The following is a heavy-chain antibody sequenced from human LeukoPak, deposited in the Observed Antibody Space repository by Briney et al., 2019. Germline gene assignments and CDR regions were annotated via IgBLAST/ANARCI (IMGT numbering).Heavy chain of an antibody. CDR2: ISGSGGST. J-gene: IGHJ4*02. V-gene: IGHV3-23*01. CDR1: GFTFSSYA. D-gene: IGHD6-19*01. CDR3: AKGPRIPAYSSGWYEVGYYFDY. Sequence: GGSLRLSCAASGFTFSSYAMSWVRQAPGKGLEWVSAISGSGGSTYYADSVKGRFTISRDNSKNTLYLQMNSLRAEDTAVYYCAKGPRIPAYSSGWYEVGYYFDYWGQGTLVTVSS.